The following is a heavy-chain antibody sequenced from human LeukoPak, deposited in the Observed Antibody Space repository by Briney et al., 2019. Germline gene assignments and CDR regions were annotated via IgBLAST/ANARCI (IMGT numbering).Heavy chain of an antibody. Sequence: GGSLRLSCAASGFTFSSYAMHWVRQAPGKGLEWVAVISYDGSNKYYADSVKGRFTISRDNSKNTLYLQMNSLRAEDTAVYYRARDLLSSDYFWFDPWGQGTLVTVSS. V-gene: IGHV3-30-3*01. CDR1: GFTFSSYA. D-gene: IGHD4-17*01. CDR3: ARDLLSSDYFWFDP. J-gene: IGHJ5*02. CDR2: ISYDGSNK.